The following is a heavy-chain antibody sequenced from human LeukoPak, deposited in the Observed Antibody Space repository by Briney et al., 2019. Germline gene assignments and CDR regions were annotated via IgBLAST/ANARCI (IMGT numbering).Heavy chain of an antibody. V-gene: IGHV4-34*01. CDR1: GGSFSGHY. D-gene: IGHD1-26*01. J-gene: IGHJ4*02. CDR3: ARWERGVFGY. CDR2: INQSGSS. Sequence: SETLSLTCAVYGGSFSGHYWNWIRQPPGKGLEWIGEINQSGSSKYNPSLKSRVTISVDTSNNQFSLKLSSVTAADTALYYCARWERGVFGYWGQGTLVTVSS.